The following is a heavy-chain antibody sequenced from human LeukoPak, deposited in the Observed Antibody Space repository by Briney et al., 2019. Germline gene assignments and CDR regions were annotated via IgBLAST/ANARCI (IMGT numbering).Heavy chain of an antibody. CDR1: GGSFSGYY. CDR2: INDSGST. J-gene: IGHJ6*02. CDR3: ARHNIAVAVPGGMDV. D-gene: IGHD6-19*01. Sequence: SETLSLTCAVYGGSFSGYYWSWIRQPPGKGLEWIGEINDSGSTNYNPSLKSRVTISVDTSKNQFSLKLSSVTAADTAVYYCARHNIAVAVPGGMDVWGQGTTVTVSS. V-gene: IGHV4-34*01.